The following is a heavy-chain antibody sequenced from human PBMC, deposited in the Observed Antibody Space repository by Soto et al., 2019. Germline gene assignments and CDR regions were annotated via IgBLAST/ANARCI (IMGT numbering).Heavy chain of an antibody. CDR3: AREAWLSWFDP. CDR1: GGSFSGYY. V-gene: IGHV4-34*01. Sequence: QVQLQQWGAGLLKPSETLSLTCAVYGGSFSGYYWSWIRQPPGKGLEWIGEINHSGSTNYNPSLKSGATLSAXTAKNQFSLKLSSVTAADTAVYYCAREAWLSWFDPWGQGTLVTVSS. J-gene: IGHJ5*02. CDR2: INHSGST. D-gene: IGHD3-10*01.